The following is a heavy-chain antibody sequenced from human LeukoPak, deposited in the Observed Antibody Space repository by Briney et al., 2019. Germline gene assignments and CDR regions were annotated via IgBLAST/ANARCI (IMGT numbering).Heavy chain of an antibody. V-gene: IGHV4-30-4*01. CDR1: GGSISGGDSY. CDR2: IYYSGST. J-gene: IGHJ6*02. CDR3: ARGYEVVVAATVYYYYGMDV. D-gene: IGHD2-15*01. Sequence: SETLSLTCTVSGGSISGGDSYWSWIRQPPGKCLEWIGYIYYSGSTYYNPSLKSRVTLSVDPSKNQFSLKLSSVTAADTAVYYCARGYEVVVAATVYYYYGMDVWGQGTTVTVSS.